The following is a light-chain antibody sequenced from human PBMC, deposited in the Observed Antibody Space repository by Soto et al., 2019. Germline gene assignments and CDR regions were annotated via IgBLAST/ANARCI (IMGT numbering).Light chain of an antibody. Sequence: DIQMTQSPSTLSASVGDRVTITCRASQSLSSWLAWYQQKPGKAPKLLIYDASSLESGVPSRFSGSGSGTDFTLSISSLQPEDFATYYCQQSYSTPITFGQGTRLEI. CDR1: QSLSSW. CDR2: DAS. J-gene: IGKJ5*01. V-gene: IGKV1-5*01. CDR3: QQSYSTPIT.